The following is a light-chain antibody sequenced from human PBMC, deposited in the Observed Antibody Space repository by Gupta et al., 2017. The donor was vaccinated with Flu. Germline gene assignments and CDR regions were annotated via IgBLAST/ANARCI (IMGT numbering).Light chain of an antibody. V-gene: IGLV3-21*02. CDR1: NFGKKC. Sequence: SFVLTQPPSVSVAPGQTARITCGGNNFGKKCVQWYQQKPGQAPVLVVFEDSERPSGFPGRLSGSTSGKTATLTISRVQAGDEADYYCQVWDRSSDYPVFGGGTKLTVL. J-gene: IGLJ3*02. CDR3: QVWDRSSDYPV. CDR2: EDS.